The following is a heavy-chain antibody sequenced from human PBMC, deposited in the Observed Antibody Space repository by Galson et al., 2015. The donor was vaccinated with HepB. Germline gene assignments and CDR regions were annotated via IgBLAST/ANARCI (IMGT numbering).Heavy chain of an antibody. Sequence: SLRLSCAASGFTFDDYAMHWVRQAPGKGLEWVSLISWDGGSTYYADSVKGRFTISRDNSKNSLYLQMNSLRAEDTALYYCAKDLGGDYSGGSCYPGVFDYWGQGTLVTVSS. J-gene: IGHJ4*02. CDR1: GFTFDDYA. CDR2: ISWDGGST. D-gene: IGHD2-15*01. V-gene: IGHV3-43D*03. CDR3: AKDLGGDYSGGSCYPGVFDY.